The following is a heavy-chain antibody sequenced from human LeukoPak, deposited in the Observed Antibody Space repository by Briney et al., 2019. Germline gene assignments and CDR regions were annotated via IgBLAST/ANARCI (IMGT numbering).Heavy chain of an antibody. J-gene: IGHJ4*02. CDR1: GYTFNNFV. D-gene: IGHD2-15*01. CDR3: ARNFASDSSLIGH. Sequence: ASVKVSCKTSGYTFNNFVMNWVRQAPGQGLEWMGWIDTNTGNPTYVQRFTGRFVFSVDASVNTAYLQISSLKAEDTAVYYCARNFASDSSLIGHWGQGTLVTVSS. CDR2: IDTNTGNP. V-gene: IGHV7-4-1*02.